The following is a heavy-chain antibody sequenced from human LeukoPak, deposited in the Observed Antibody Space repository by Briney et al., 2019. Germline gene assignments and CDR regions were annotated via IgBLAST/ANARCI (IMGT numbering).Heavy chain of an antibody. Sequence: PSETLSLTCAVYGGSFSGYYWSWIRQPPGKGLEWIGYIYYSGSTNYNPSLKSRVTISVDTSKNQFSLKLSSVTAADTAVYYCARSDYYNYYYYYGMDVWGQGTTVTVSS. V-gene: IGHV4-59*01. CDR1: GGSFSGYY. J-gene: IGHJ6*02. D-gene: IGHD4-17*01. CDR2: IYYSGST. CDR3: ARSDYYNYYYYYGMDV.